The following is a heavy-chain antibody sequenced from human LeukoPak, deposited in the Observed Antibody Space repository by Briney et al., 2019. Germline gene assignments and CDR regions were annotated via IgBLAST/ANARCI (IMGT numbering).Heavy chain of an antibody. D-gene: IGHD3-22*01. CDR2: IYYSGSS. CDR1: GGSISSYY. J-gene: IGHJ4*02. Sequence: SETLSLTCTVSGGSISSYYWSWIRQPPGKGLEWIGYIYYSGSSNYNPSLKSRVTISVDTSKNQFSLKLSSVTAADTAVYYCARLSLYGGWLYLDYWGQGTLVTVSS. CDR3: ARLSLYGGWLYLDY. V-gene: IGHV4-59*01.